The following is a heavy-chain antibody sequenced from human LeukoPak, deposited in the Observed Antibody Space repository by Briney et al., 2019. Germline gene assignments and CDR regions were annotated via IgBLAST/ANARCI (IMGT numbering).Heavy chain of an antibody. Sequence: SETLSLTCSVSGASISSGSNYWGWIRPPPGKTLEWIGSIYSSGSTYYNPSLKSRVIIIIATPKNHFSLTLSSVTAADTAIYYCAKGAGGFSYYNWFDPWGQGTLVTVSS. CDR1: GASISSGSNY. V-gene: IGHV4-39*07. CDR2: IYSSGST. D-gene: IGHD5-18*01. J-gene: IGHJ5*02. CDR3: AKGAGGFSYYNWFDP.